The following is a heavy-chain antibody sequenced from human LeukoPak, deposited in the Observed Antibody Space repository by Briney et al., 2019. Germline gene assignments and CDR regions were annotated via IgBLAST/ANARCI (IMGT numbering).Heavy chain of an antibody. Sequence: PGGSLSLSCAASGFTFSSNAMSWPRQTQGKGLEWVSAISGSGGSTYYADSVKGRFTISRDNSKNTLYLQMNSLRAADTAVFYCAKDRIAAATMGALNYWGQGTLVTVSS. D-gene: IGHD6-13*01. CDR3: AKDRIAAATMGALNY. J-gene: IGHJ4*02. CDR2: ISGSGGST. V-gene: IGHV3-23*01. CDR1: GFTFSSNA.